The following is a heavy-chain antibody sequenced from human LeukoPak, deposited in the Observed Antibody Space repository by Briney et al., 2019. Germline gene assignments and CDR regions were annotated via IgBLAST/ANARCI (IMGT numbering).Heavy chain of an antibody. CDR2: IHYSGST. V-gene: IGHV4-59*01. Sequence: SETLSLTRTVSLGSISSYYWSRIRQPPGKGVEWIGHIHYSGSTNYNPSLKSRVTISVDTSKNQFSLKLSSVTAADTAVYYCARDGGQRGYSYGYALDFDYWGQGTLVTVSS. D-gene: IGHD5-18*01. J-gene: IGHJ4*02. CDR3: ARDGGQRGYSYGYALDFDY. CDR1: LGSISSYY.